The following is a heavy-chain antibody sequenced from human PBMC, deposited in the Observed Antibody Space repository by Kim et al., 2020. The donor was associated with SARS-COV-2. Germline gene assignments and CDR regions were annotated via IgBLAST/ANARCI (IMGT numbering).Heavy chain of an antibody. D-gene: IGHD3-10*01. CDR2: IRSKAYGGTT. CDR1: GFTFGDYA. J-gene: IGHJ6*02. V-gene: IGHV3-49*03. CDR3: TTITMARSYYYGMDV. Sequence: GGSLRLSCTASGFTFGDYAMSWFRQAPGKGLEWVGFIRSKAYGGTTEYAASVKGRFTISRDDSKSIAYLQMNSLKTEDTAVYYCTTITMARSYYYGMDVWGQGTTVTVSS.